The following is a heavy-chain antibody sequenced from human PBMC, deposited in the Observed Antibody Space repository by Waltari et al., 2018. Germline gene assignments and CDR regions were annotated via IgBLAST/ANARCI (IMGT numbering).Heavy chain of an antibody. CDR1: GVSITRIKNP. J-gene: IGHJ3*01. CDR2: VSCSGPT. D-gene: IGHD5-12*01. CDR3: ATYIGASVGTAAFDV. Sequence: QLQLQESGPSLARPPETLSPTCCVSGVSITRIKNPGAWVRPSPGRGLEWFGTVSCSGPTYICPPLKRRVSVSRDTSKNQVSLRLGSVTAADVAVYYCATYIGASVGTAAFDVWGQGTMVTVSS. V-gene: IGHV4-39*01.